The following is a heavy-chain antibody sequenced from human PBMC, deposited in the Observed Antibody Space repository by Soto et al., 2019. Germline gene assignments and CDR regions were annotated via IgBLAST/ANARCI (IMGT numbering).Heavy chain of an antibody. CDR3: AKGCGGYDYYFDY. J-gene: IGHJ4*02. Sequence: GGSLRLSCAASGFTFRSNAMSWVRKAPGKGLEGVSDISGSGGSTYYADSVKGRFTISRDNSKNTLYLQMNSLRAEETAVYYCAKGCGGYDYYFDYWGQGTLVTVSS. D-gene: IGHD5-12*01. V-gene: IGHV3-23*01. CDR2: ISGSGGST. CDR1: GFTFRSNA.